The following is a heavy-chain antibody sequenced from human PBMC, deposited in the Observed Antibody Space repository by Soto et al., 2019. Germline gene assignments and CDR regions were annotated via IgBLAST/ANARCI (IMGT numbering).Heavy chain of an antibody. CDR3: ARTFVDGMAGFGP. D-gene: IGHD2-15*01. V-gene: IGHV3-74*01. CDR1: GFTLSTYW. Sequence: EVQLVESGGGLVQPGGSLRLSCAASGFTLSTYWMHWVRQVPGKGLVWVSRISSGGTYTNYAASVKGRFTISRDSARNTLFLQMNYLTGEDTAVYYCARTFVDGMAGFGPWGQGTLVTVSS. J-gene: IGHJ5*02. CDR2: ISSGGTYT.